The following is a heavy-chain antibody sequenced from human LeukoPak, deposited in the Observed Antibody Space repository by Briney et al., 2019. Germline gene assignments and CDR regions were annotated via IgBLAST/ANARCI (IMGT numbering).Heavy chain of an antibody. CDR2: ISYDGSNK. CDR1: GFTFSSYG. CDR3: AKTPPATYYYDSSPFPDAFDI. V-gene: IGHV3-30*18. D-gene: IGHD3-22*01. Sequence: PGGSLRLSCAASGFTFSSYGMHWVRQAPGKGLEWVAVISYDGSNKYYADSVKGRFTISRDNSKNTLYLQMNSLRAEDTAVYYCAKTPPATYYYDSSPFPDAFDIWGQGTMVTVSS. J-gene: IGHJ3*02.